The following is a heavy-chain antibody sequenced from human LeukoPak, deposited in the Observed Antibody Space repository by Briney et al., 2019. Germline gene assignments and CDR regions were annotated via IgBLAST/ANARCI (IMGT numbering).Heavy chain of an antibody. J-gene: IGHJ5*02. V-gene: IGHV3-23*01. CDR2: ISGSGGST. D-gene: IGHD2-2*01. Sequence: QPGASLRLSCAASGFTFSSYAMNWVRQAPGKGLEWVSAISGSGGSTYYADSVKGRFTISRDNSKNTLYLQMNSLGAEDTAVYYCATWVLVVVPNWFDPWGQGTLVTVSS. CDR1: GFTFSSYA. CDR3: ATWVLVVVPNWFDP.